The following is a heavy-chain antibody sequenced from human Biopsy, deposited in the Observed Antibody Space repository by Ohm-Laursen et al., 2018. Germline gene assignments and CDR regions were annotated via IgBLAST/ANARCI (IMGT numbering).Heavy chain of an antibody. D-gene: IGHD2-15*01. V-gene: IGHV4-59*08. J-gene: IGHJ4*02. CDR3: ARRGSGGRSFDY. Sequence: SETLSLTCTVSGDSINSSYWSWIRQAPGKGLEWIGFISNSGNTNYNPSLKSRVTISADTSKNQFSLKLGSVTVADTAVFYCARRGSGGRSFDYWGQGTRVTVSS. CDR2: ISNSGNT. CDR1: GDSINSSY.